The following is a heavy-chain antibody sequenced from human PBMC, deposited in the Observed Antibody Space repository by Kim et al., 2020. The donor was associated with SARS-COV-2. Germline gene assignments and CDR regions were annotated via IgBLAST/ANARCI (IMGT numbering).Heavy chain of an antibody. Sequence: GGSLRLSCAASGFTFSSYWMHWVRQAPGKGLVWVSHTNSAGSDTNYADSVKGRFTISRDNAKNTLYLQMNSLGADDTAVYYCARGGQYNYVYLDYWGQG. CDR2: TNSAGSDT. J-gene: IGHJ4*02. D-gene: IGHD5-18*01. CDR3: ARGGQYNYVYLDY. V-gene: IGHV3-74*01. CDR1: GFTFSSYW.